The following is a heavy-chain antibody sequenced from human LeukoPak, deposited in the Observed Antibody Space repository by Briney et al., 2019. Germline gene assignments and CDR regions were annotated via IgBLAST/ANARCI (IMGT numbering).Heavy chain of an antibody. Sequence: GGSLRLSSAASGFTFSDYYMNWIPQAPGKGLEWVSYISSSGSTIYYGDSVKVRFTISRDNAKNSLYLQMNSLIAEDTAVYYCARVATRPPTLWETYYFDYWGQGTLVTVSS. J-gene: IGHJ4*02. CDR3: ARVATRPPTLWETYYFDY. V-gene: IGHV3-11*01. CDR1: GFTFSDYY. CDR2: ISSSGSTI. D-gene: IGHD1-26*01.